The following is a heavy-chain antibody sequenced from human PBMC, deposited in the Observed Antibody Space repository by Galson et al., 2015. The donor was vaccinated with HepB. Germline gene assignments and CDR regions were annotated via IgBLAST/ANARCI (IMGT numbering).Heavy chain of an antibody. CDR3: ARAPRGAAAGLDY. D-gene: IGHD6-13*01. V-gene: IGHV3-30*04. CDR2: ISYDGSNK. Sequence: SLRLSCAASGFTFSSYAMHWVRQAPGKGLEWVAVISYDGSNKYYADSVKGRFTISRDNSKNTLYLQMNSLRAEDTAVYYCARAPRGAAAGLDYWGQGTLVTVSS. CDR1: GFTFSSYA. J-gene: IGHJ4*02.